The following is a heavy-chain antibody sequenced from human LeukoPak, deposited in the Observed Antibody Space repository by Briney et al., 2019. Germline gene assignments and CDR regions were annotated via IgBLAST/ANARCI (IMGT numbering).Heavy chain of an antibody. CDR2: INSDGSST. CDR3: AKAVAAAGTGGYL. D-gene: IGHD6-13*01. CDR1: GFTFSNYW. Sequence: PGRSLRLSCAASGFTFSNYWMHWVRQAPGRGLLWVSRINSDGSSTSYADSVKGRFTISRDNAKNTLYLQMNSLRAEDTAVYYCAKAVAAAGTGGYLWGQGTLVTVSS. V-gene: IGHV3-74*01. J-gene: IGHJ4*02.